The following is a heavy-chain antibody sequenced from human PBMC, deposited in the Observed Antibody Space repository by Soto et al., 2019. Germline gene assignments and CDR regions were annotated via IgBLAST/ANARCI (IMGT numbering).Heavy chain of an antibody. CDR3: ARGIVGATYYYYYGMDV. J-gene: IGHJ6*02. CDR1: GGTFSSYT. D-gene: IGHD1-26*01. V-gene: IGHV1-69*02. CDR2: IIPILGIA. Sequence: QVQLVQSGAEVKKPGSSVKVSCTASGGTFSSYTISWVRQAPGQGLEWMGRIIPILGIANYAQKFQGRVTITADKSTSTAYMELSSLRSEDTAVYYCARGIVGATYYYYYGMDVWGQGTTVTVSS.